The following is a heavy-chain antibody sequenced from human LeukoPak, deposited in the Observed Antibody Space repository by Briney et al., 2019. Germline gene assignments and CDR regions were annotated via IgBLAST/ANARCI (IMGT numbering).Heavy chain of an antibody. CDR3: AQDWWGSYLS. V-gene: IGHV3-21*04. D-gene: IGHD1-26*01. Sequence: GGSLRLSCAASGFTFASYSMNWVRQAPGKGLEWVSSITNSSSYIYYADSVKGRFTISRDNSKNSLYLQMNNLKTDDTAFYYCAQDWWGSYLSWGRGTLVTVSS. CDR2: ITNSSSYI. J-gene: IGHJ4*02. CDR1: GFTFASYS.